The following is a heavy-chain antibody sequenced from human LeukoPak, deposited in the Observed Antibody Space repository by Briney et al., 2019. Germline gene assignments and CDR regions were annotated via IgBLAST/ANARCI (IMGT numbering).Heavy chain of an antibody. CDR2: ISSSSYI. D-gene: IGHD2-2*01. J-gene: IGHJ6*04. CDR3: ARIMGFCSSTSCLGPDYYYYYGMDV. Sequence: GGSLRLSCAASGFTFSSYSMSWVRQAPGKGLEGVSSISSSSYIYYADSVKGRFTISRDNAKNSLYLQMNSLRAEDTAVYYCARIMGFCSSTSCLGPDYYYYYGMDVWGKGTTVTVSS. CDR1: GFTFSSYS. V-gene: IGHV3-21*01.